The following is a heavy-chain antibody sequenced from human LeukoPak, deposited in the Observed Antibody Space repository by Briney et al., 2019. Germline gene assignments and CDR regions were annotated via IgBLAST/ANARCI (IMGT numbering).Heavy chain of an antibody. V-gene: IGHV4-59*01. J-gene: IGHJ4*02. Sequence: SETLSLTCTVSGGSISSSYWSWIRQPPGKGLEWIGYIHYSGSANYNPSLQSRVIISVDTSKNQFSLNLSPVLAADTAVYFCARVGVDYSGNIIKYFFDYWGQGTLVTVSS. CDR2: IHYSGSA. D-gene: IGHD4-23*01. CDR3: ARVGVDYSGNIIKYFFDY. CDR1: GGSISSSY.